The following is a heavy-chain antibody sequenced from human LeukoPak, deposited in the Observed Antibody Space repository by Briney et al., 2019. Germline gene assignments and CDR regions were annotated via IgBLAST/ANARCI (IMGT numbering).Heavy chain of an antibody. J-gene: IGHJ5*02. D-gene: IGHD6-19*01. CDR1: GYSFTSYW. CDR2: IYPDDSDT. V-gene: IGHV5-51*01. CDR3: ARQDGPLAGRFDP. Sequence: GEFLKISCKGSGYSFTSYWIGWVRQMPGKGLEWMGIIYPDDSDTRYSPSFQGQVTISADKSISTAYLQWSSLKASDTAMYYCARQDGPLAGRFDPWGQGTLVTVSS.